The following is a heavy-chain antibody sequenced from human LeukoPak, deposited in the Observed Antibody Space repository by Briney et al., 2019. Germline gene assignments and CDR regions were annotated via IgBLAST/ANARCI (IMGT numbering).Heavy chain of an antibody. D-gene: IGHD5-12*01. CDR1: GGSISSSSYY. CDR2: IYYSGST. CDR3: ARLWGGSVSPVSSDWFDP. V-gene: IGHV4-39*01. Sequence: PSETLSLICTVSGGSISSSSYYWGWIRQPPGKGLEWIGSIYYSGSTYYNPSLKSRVTISVDTSKNQFSLKLSSVTAADTAVCYCARLWGGSVSPVSSDWFDPWGQGTLVTVSS. J-gene: IGHJ5*02.